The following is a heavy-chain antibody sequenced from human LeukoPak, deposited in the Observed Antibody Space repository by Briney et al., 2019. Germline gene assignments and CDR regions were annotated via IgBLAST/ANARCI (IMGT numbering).Heavy chain of an antibody. V-gene: IGHV3-30*02. CDR3: AKDWAHHNRGYYYYMDV. J-gene: IGHJ6*03. CDR2: IRYDGSNK. D-gene: IGHD1-14*01. Sequence: PGGSLRLSCAASGFTSSSYGMHWVRQAPGKGLEWVAFIRYDGSNKYYADSVKGRFTISRDNSKNTLYLQMNSLRAEDTAVYYCAKDWAHHNRGYYYYMDVWGKGTTVTVSS. CDR1: GFTSSSYG.